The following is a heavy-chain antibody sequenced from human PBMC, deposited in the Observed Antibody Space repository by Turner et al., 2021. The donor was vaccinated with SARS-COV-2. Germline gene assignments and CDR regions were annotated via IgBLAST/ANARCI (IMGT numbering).Heavy chain of an antibody. CDR3: VRSDVNAWYGLLDY. Sequence: EVQLVESGGGLVQPEGSLRLSCAASGFTFSKFFMHWVRQAPGKGRVWVSRISDDGSSPAYEDSVKGRFTISRDNAKNTLYLQMNSLTAEDSAVYYCVRSDVNAWYGLLDYWGQGTLVTVSS. J-gene: IGHJ4*02. V-gene: IGHV3-74*01. CDR2: ISDDGSSP. CDR1: GFTFSKFF. D-gene: IGHD3-16*01.